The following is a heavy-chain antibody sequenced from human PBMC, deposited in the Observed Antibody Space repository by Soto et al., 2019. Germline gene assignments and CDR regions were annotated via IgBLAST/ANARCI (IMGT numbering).Heavy chain of an antibody. CDR2: IYYSGST. CDR3: ARHGWGISSSWYFGY. V-gene: IGHV4-39*01. J-gene: IGHJ4*02. D-gene: IGHD6-13*01. Sequence: PSDTLSLTCTVSVGSISSSGYYWSWIRQPPGKGLEWIGSIYYSGSTYYNPSLKSRVTISVDTSKNQFSLKLSSVTAADTAVYYCARHGWGISSSWYFGYWGQGTLVTVSS. CDR1: VGSISSSGYY.